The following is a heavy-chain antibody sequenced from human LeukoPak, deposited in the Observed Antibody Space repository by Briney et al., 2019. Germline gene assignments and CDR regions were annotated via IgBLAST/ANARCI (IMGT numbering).Heavy chain of an antibody. J-gene: IGHJ4*02. CDR1: GYTFTTYG. D-gene: IGHD5-12*01. Sequence: ASGKASGKASGYTFTTYGISWVRQPPGQGLEGLGSTIPYTGKTNYAQKPQGRATMTTNTSSRPPSIELRSLRTDDPAVNSCARLIEWLRSKNYHYLDYWGQGTLVTVSS. CDR3: ARLIEWLRSKNYHYLDY. V-gene: IGHV1-18*04. CDR2: TIPYTGKT.